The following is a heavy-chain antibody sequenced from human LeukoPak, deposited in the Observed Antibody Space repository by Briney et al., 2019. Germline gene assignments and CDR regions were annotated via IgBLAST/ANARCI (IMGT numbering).Heavy chain of an antibody. Sequence: GGSLRLSCAASGFTFSSYWMSRVRQAPGKGLEWVAYIKKDGSEKYYVDSVKGRFTISRDNAKNTLYLQMNSLRAEDTAVYYCAREKVLGSGWYGSQWDYYGMDVWGQGTTVTVSS. CDR1: GFTFSSYW. D-gene: IGHD6-19*01. CDR2: IKKDGSEK. J-gene: IGHJ6*02. V-gene: IGHV3-7*01. CDR3: AREKVLGSGWYGSQWDYYGMDV.